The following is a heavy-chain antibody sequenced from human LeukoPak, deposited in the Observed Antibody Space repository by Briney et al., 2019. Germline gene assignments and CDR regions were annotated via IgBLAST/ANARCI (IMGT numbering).Heavy chain of an antibody. J-gene: IGHJ4*02. V-gene: IGHV3-30*18. CDR2: ISYDGSNQ. D-gene: IGHD3-22*01. Sequence: LSGGSLRLSCAASEFTFSNFGMHWVRQAPGKGLEWVAVISYDGSNQYYVDSVKGRFTISRDNSKNTLNLQMNSLRAEDTAVYYCAKPSLNYFDSSGLDYWGQGALVTVSS. CDR3: AKPSLNYFDSSGLDY. CDR1: EFTFSNFG.